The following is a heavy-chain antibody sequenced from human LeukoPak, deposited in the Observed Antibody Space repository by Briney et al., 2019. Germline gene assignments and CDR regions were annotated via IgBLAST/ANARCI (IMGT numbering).Heavy chain of an antibody. V-gene: IGHV4-59*01. CDR2: IYYSGST. Sequence: SETLSLTCAVYGGSFSGYYWSWIRQPPGKGLEWIGYIYYSGSTNYNPSLKSRVTISVDASKNQFSLKLSSVTAADTALYYCARVPYYYDSSGYYYDYWGQGTLVTVSS. CDR1: GGSFSGYY. D-gene: IGHD3-22*01. J-gene: IGHJ4*02. CDR3: ARVPYYYDSSGYYYDY.